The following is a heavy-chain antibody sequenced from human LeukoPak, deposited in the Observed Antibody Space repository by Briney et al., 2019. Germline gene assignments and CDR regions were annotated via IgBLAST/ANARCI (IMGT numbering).Heavy chain of an antibody. J-gene: IGHJ4*02. Sequence: GGSLRLSCAASGFSFSSYGMHWVRQAPGKGPEWVAVIWYDGSNEYYGDSVKGRFTISRDNSKNTLYLQMNSLRAEDTAVYYCARGRLSMVWAPFDCWGQGALVTVSS. CDR2: IWYDGSNE. V-gene: IGHV3-33*01. CDR1: GFSFSSYG. CDR3: ARGRLSMVWAPFDC. D-gene: IGHD3-10*01.